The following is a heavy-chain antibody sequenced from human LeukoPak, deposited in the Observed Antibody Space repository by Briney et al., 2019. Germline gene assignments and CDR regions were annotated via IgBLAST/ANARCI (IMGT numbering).Heavy chain of an antibody. D-gene: IGHD4-4*01. CDR2: IHYSGST. CDR1: GGSISNYY. Sequence: SETLSLTCTVSGGSISNYYWSWIRQPPGKRLEWIGYIHYSGSTNYNPSLKSRVTMSVDTSKNQFSLNLSSVTAADTAVYYCXXXXXGYNNVRLDRWGQGTLVTVSS. V-gene: IGHV4-59*01. CDR3: XXXXXGYNNVRLDR. J-gene: IGHJ5*02.